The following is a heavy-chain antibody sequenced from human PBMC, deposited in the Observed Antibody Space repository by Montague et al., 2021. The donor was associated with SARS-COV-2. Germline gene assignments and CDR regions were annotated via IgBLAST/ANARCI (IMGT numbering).Heavy chain of an antibody. V-gene: IGHV2-70*01. CDR3: ARMVTIFSLGGYYYYYGMDV. CDR1: GFSLSTSGMC. D-gene: IGHD3-9*01. J-gene: IGHJ6*02. Sequence: PPLVKPTQTLTLTCTFSGFSLSTSGMCVSWIRPPPGKALEWLALIDWDXDKYYSTSLKTRLTISKDTSKNQVVLTMTNMDPVDTATYYCARMVTIFSLGGYYYYYGMDVWGRGTTVTVSS. CDR2: IDWDXDK.